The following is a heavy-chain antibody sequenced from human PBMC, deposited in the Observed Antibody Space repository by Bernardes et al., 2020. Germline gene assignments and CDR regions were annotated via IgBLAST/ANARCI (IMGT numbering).Heavy chain of an antibody. D-gene: IGHD3-16*02. J-gene: IGHJ4*02. CDR3: ARYTAKFDY. Sequence: GSLILSCAASGFTFSSHWMHWVRQAPGKGLVWVSRINTDGNTTAYADSVKGRFTISRDNAKNTVYLQMNSLRAADTAVYYCARYTAKFDYWGQGTLVTVSS. CDR1: GFTFSSHW. V-gene: IGHV3-74*01. CDR2: INTDGNTT.